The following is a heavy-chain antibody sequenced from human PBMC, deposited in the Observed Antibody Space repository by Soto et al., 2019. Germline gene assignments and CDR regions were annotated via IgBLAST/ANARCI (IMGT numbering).Heavy chain of an antibody. CDR2: ISYDGSNK. CDR1: GFTFSSYG. V-gene: IGHV3-30*18. D-gene: IGHD3-10*01. CDR3: AKDYIWFGESPSD. J-gene: IGHJ4*02. Sequence: GGSLRLSCAASGFTFSSYGMHWVRQAPGKGLEWVAVISYDGSNKYYADSVKGRFTISRDNSKNTLYLQMNSLSAEDTAVYYCAKDYIWFGESPSDWGQGTLVTVS.